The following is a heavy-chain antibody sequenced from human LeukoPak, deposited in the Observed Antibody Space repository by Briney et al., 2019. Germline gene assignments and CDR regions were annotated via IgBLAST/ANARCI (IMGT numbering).Heavy chain of an antibody. V-gene: IGHV3-66*01. J-gene: IGHJ4*02. D-gene: IGHD6-13*01. CDR2: IYSGGST. CDR1: GFTVSSKY. CDR3: ASDRGVAARDY. Sequence: PGGSLRLSCVASGFTVSSKYMSWVRQAPGKGLEWVSVIYSGGSTYYADSVKGRFTISRDNSKNTLYLQMNSLRAVDTAVYYCASDRGVAARDYWGQGTLVTASS.